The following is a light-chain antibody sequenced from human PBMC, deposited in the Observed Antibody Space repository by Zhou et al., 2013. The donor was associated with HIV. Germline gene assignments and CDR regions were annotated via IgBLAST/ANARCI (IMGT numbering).Light chain of an antibody. J-gene: IGKJ5*01. CDR3: QQYNNWPPSIT. CDR1: QSVSSN. CDR2: GAS. V-gene: IGKV3-15*01. Sequence: EIVMTQSPGTLSVSPGERATLSCRASQSVSSNLAWYQQKPGQAPRLLIYGASTRATGIPARFSGSGSGTEFTLTISSMQSEDFAVYYCQQYNNWPPSITFGQGHDWEIK.